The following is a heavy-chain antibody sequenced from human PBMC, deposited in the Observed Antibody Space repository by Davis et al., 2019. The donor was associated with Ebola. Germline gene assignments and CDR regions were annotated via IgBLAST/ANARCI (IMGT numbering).Heavy chain of an antibody. V-gene: IGHV4-59*08. CDR1: GGSISSYY. CDR2: IYYSGST. D-gene: IGHD6-13*01. CDR3: ARLGRLAAAGLDY. J-gene: IGHJ4*02. Sequence: MPSETLSPTCTLPGGSISSYYWSWIRQPPGKGLEWIRYIYYSGSTNYNPSLKSRVTISVDTSKNQFSLKLSSVTAADTAVNYCARLGRLAAAGLDYWGQGTLITVSS.